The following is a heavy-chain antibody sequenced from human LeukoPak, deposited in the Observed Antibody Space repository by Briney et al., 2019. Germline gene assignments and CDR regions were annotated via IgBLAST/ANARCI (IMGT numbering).Heavy chain of an antibody. CDR1: GFTFSSYA. J-gene: IGHJ6*04. Sequence: QSGGSLRLSCAASGFTFSSYAMSWVRQAPGKGLEWVSAISGSGGSTYYADSVKGRFTMSRDNSKNTLYLQMNSLRAEDTAVYYCAGVLRYSYGMDVWGKGTTVTVSS. CDR2: ISGSGGST. V-gene: IGHV3-23*01. D-gene: IGHD3-9*01. CDR3: AGVLRYSYGMDV.